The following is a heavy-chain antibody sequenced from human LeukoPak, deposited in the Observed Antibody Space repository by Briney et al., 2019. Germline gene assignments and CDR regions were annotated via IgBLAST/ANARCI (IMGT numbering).Heavy chain of an antibody. Sequence: SQTLSLTCAISGDSVSSNSAAWNWIRQSPSSGLEWLGRTYYRSKWYNDYAVSVKSRITINPDTSKNQFSLQLNSVTPEDTAVYYCARERGSYSDDAFDIWGQGTMVTVSS. V-gene: IGHV6-1*01. J-gene: IGHJ3*02. CDR3: ARERGSYSDDAFDI. CDR1: GDSVSSNSAA. D-gene: IGHD1-26*01. CDR2: TYYRSKWYN.